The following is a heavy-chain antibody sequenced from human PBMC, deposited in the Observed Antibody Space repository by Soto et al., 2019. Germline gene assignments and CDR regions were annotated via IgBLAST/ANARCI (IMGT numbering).Heavy chain of an antibody. J-gene: IGHJ4*02. CDR3: ARDLSGGSTYYFDY. CDR1: GGTFSSYA. V-gene: IGHV1-69*01. Sequence: QVQLVQSGAEVKKPGSSVKVSCKASGGTFSSYAISWVRQAPGQGLEWMGGIIPIFGTANYAQKFQGRVTITADESTSTAYRELSSMRSEDTAVYYCARDLSGGSTYYFDYWGQGTLVTVSS. CDR2: IIPIFGTA. D-gene: IGHD2-8*02.